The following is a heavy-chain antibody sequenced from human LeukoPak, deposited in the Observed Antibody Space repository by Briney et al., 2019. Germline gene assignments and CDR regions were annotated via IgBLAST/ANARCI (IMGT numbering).Heavy chain of an antibody. Sequence: GGSLRLSCVVSGFTFNNYAMSWVRQAPGKGLEWVSSISIRGVNPTYADSVKGRFTTSRDNSKNTLFLQMNSLRAEDTAVYYCAKDRRRGYSYGYYGYWGQGTLVTVSS. J-gene: IGHJ4*02. V-gene: IGHV3-23*01. CDR3: AKDRRRGYSYGYYGY. CDR2: ISIRGVNP. D-gene: IGHD5-18*01. CDR1: GFTFNNYA.